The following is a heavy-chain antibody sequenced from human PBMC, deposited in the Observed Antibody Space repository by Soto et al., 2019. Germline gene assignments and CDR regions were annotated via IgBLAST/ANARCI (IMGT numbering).Heavy chain of an antibody. CDR2: IIPILGIA. D-gene: IGHD2-21*01. V-gene: IGHV1-69*08. CDR3: ARDPSFIAQEYYYYGMDV. CDR1: GGTFSSYT. Sequence: QVQLVQSGAEVKKPGSSVKVSCKASGGTFSSYTITWVRQAPGQGLEWMGRIIPILGIANYAQKFQGRVTITADKSTNTAYMELSSLRAADTAVYSCARDPSFIAQEYYYYGMDVCGKGNTVDVSS. J-gene: IGHJ6*04.